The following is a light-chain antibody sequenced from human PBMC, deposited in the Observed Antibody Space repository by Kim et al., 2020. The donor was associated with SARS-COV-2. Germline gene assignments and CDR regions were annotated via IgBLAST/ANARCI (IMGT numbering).Light chain of an antibody. Sequence: QSVTISCTGTSSDFGGYNSVSWYQQHPGKAPTLMIYDVSKRPSGVPDRFSGSESGNTASLTISGLQAEDEADYYCCSYAGSYTFVVFGGGTQLTVL. J-gene: IGLJ2*01. CDR3: CSYAGSYTFVV. CDR2: DVS. CDR1: SSDFGGYNS. V-gene: IGLV2-11*01.